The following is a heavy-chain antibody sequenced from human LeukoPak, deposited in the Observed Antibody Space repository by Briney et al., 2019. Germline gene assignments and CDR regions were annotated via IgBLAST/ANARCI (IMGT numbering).Heavy chain of an antibody. CDR1: GFTFSNAW. CDR3: NRWNWSDRSNWIDP. Sequence: PGGSLRLSCVASGFTFSNAWMSWVRQAPGKGLEWVGRMKSKTDGGTTDFAAPVKVRFTISRDDSKNTMYLHMSSLKTEDTGVYYCNRWNWSDRSNWIDPWGQGTLVTVSS. J-gene: IGHJ5*02. D-gene: IGHD1-1*01. CDR2: MKSKTDGGTT. V-gene: IGHV3-15*01.